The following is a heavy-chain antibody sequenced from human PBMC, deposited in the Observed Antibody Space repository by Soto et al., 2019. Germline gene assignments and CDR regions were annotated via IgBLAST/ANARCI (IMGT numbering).Heavy chain of an antibody. V-gene: IGHV3-30-3*01. CDR1: GFTFRNYA. CDR2: ISYDGGNK. J-gene: IGHJ6*02. D-gene: IGHD2-15*01. Sequence: QVQLVESGGGVVQPGRSLRLSCAASGFTFRNYAMHWVRQAPGKGLECVAVISYDGGNKFYRDYVKGRFTISRDNSKNTLELQINSLRYEDTAVYYCARGDREDIAVVIGVRPGEYGVDVWGQGTTVTVSS. CDR3: ARGDREDIAVVIGVRPGEYGVDV.